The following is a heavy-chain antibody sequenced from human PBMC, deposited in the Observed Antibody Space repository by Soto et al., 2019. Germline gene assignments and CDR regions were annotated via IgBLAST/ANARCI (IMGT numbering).Heavy chain of an antibody. Sequence: PGGSLRLSCAASGFTFSSYSMNWFRQAPGKGLEWVSYISGSSGTIYYADSVKGRFTISRDNAKTSLYLQMNSLRAEDTAVYYCARAYRGGNYWHRKTWLDPWGQGTLLTVSS. CDR3: ARAYRGGNYWHRKTWLDP. CDR2: ISGSSGTI. CDR1: GFTFSSYS. J-gene: IGHJ5*02. D-gene: IGHD2-21*01. V-gene: IGHV3-48*01.